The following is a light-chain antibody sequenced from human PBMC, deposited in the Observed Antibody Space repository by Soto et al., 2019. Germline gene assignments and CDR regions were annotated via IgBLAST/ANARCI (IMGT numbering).Light chain of an antibody. V-gene: IGKV1-5*03. Sequence: DIQMTQSPSPLSASVGDIVTISCRASQSISSRLAWYQQKPGQAPKLLIYKATSLDRGVPSRLSGSGSGTEFTLTISSLQPDDFATYYCQQYNSYSYTFGQGTKLEIK. CDR3: QQYNSYSYT. CDR2: KAT. CDR1: QSISSR. J-gene: IGKJ2*01.